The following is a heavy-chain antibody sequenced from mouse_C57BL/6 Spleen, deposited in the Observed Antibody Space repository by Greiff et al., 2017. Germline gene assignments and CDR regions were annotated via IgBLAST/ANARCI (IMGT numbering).Heavy chain of an antibody. J-gene: IGHJ1*03. CDR2: IRNKANGYTT. D-gene: IGHD1-1*01. Sequence: EVMLVESGGGLVQPGGSLSLSCAASGFTFTDYYMSWVRQPPGKALEWLGFIRNKANGYTTEYSASVKGRFTISRDNYQSILYLQMNARRAEDSATYYYARYSYYSSGYWYFDVWGTGTTVTVSS. CDR3: ARYSYYSSGYWYFDV. CDR1: GFTFTDYY. V-gene: IGHV7-3*01.